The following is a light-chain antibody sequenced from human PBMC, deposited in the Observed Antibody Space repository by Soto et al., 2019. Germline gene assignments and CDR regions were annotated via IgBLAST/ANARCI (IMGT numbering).Light chain of an antibody. J-gene: IGKJ1*01. CDR3: QPYHSYWT. CDR1: QTISSW. Sequence: IQVTQSPSSLSASVGDRVTITCRASQTISSWLAWYQQKPGKAPKLLIYAASTLRSGVPSRFSGRGSGTEFTLTISSLQTDDFSTYYCQPYHSYWTSGQGTKVDI. V-gene: IGKV1-5*01. CDR2: AAS.